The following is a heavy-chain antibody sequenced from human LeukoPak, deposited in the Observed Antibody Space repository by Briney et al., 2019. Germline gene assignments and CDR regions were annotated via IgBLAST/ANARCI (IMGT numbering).Heavy chain of an antibody. CDR1: GFTFSSYS. J-gene: IGHJ3*02. CDR2: ISSSSITI. CDR3: ARVGVMVRGPGGAFDI. Sequence: GGSLRLSCAASGFTFSSYSMNWARQAPGKGLEWVSYISSSSITINYADSVKGRFTISRDNAKNSLYLQMNSLRAEDTAVYYCARVGVMVRGPGGAFDIWGQGTMVTFSS. D-gene: IGHD3-10*01. V-gene: IGHV3-48*01.